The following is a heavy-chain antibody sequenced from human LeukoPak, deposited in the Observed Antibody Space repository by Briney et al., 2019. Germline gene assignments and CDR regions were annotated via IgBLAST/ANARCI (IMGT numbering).Heavy chain of an antibody. V-gene: IGHV3-30*04. D-gene: IGHD2-15*01. CDR3: ARDGGFQDIVVVVATAPPDY. J-gene: IGHJ4*02. CDR2: ISYDGSNK. Sequence: PGGSLRLSCAASGFTFSSYAMHWVRQAPGKGLEGVAVISYDGSNKYYADSVKGRFTISRDNSKNTLYLQMNSLRAEDTAVYYCARDGGFQDIVVVVATAPPDYWGQGTLVTVSS. CDR1: GFTFSSYA.